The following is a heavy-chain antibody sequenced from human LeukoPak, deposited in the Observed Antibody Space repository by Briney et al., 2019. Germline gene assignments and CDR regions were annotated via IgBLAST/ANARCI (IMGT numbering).Heavy chain of an antibody. V-gene: IGHV1-18*01. CDR3: ARGNYDILTGPRRTDAFDI. Sequence: ASVKVSCKASSYIFINYGISWVRQAPGQGLEWMGWISAYNGNTNYAQNLQGGVTMTTDTSTSTAYMELRSLRSDDTAMYYCARGNYDILTGPRRTDAFDIWGQGTMVTVSS. J-gene: IGHJ3*02. CDR2: ISAYNGNT. CDR1: SYIFINYG. D-gene: IGHD3-9*01.